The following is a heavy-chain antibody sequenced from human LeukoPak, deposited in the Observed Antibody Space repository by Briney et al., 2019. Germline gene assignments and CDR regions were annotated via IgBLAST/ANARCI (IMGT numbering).Heavy chain of an antibody. D-gene: IGHD4-17*01. Sequence: IGRIYYSGSTYYTPSLKSRGTISVDTSKNQFSLKLSSVTAADTAVYYCARPQSATAPDYWGQGTLVTVSS. J-gene: IGHJ4*02. CDR2: IYYSGST. CDR3: ARPQSATAPDY. V-gene: IGHV4-39*01.